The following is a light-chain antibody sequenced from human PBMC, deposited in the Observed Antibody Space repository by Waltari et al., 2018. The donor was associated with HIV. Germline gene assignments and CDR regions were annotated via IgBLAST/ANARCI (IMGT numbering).Light chain of an antibody. CDR1: SSDIGSNA. CDR3: AAWDDSLNGPHVV. CDR2: SNN. V-gene: IGLV1-44*01. Sequence: QSVLTQPPSASETPGPRVAISCSGSSSDIGSNAVTWYQQLPGTAPKLLIYSNNQRPSGVPDRFSGSKSGTSASLAISGLQSEDEADYYCAAWDDSLNGPHVVFGGGTKLTVL. J-gene: IGLJ2*01.